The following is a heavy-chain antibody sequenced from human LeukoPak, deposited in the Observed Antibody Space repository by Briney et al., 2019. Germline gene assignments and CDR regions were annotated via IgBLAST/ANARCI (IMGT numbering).Heavy chain of an antibody. CDR1: GFTFSSYG. V-gene: IGHV3-33*01. CDR3: ARDQYYYDSRGYYRSDDAFDI. J-gene: IGHJ3*02. D-gene: IGHD3-22*01. Sequence: PGGSLRLSCAASGFTFSSYGMHWVRQAPGKGLEWVAVIWYDGSNKYYADSVKGRFTISRDNSKNTLYLQMNSLRAEDTAVYYCARDQYYYDSRGYYRSDDAFDIWGQGTMVTVSS. CDR2: IWYDGSNK.